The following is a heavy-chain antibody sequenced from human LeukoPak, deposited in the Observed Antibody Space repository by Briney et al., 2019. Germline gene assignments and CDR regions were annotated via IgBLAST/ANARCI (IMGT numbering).Heavy chain of an antibody. Sequence: ASVKVSCKASGYTFTSYDINWVRQATGQGLEWMGWMNPNSGNTGYAQKFQGRVTMTRNTSISTAYMELSSLRSEDTAVYYCARGPSGYVLYYYGMDVWGQGTTVTVSS. CDR2: MNPNSGNT. CDR3: ARGPSGYVLYYYGMDV. V-gene: IGHV1-8*01. J-gene: IGHJ6*02. D-gene: IGHD5-12*01. CDR1: GYTFTSYD.